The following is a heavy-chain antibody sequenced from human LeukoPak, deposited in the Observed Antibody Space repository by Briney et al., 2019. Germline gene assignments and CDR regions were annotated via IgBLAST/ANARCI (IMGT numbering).Heavy chain of an antibody. D-gene: IGHD3-22*01. CDR1: GFTFSSYG. CDR2: IKTDGSEK. CDR3: ATYSSLNRREFQF. Sequence: GGSLRLSCSASGFTFSSYGMHRVRQAPGKGLQWVANIKTDGSEKYYVDSVKGRFTISRDNAKNSLYLQMNSLRAEDTAVYYCATYSSLNRREFQFWGQGTLLTVSS. J-gene: IGHJ1*01. V-gene: IGHV3-7*01.